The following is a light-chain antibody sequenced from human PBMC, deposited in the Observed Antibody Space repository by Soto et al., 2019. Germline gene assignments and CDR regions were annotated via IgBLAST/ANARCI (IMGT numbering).Light chain of an antibody. V-gene: IGKV4-1*01. J-gene: IGKJ4*01. CDR2: WAS. CDR3: EQYYTTPRPPT. CDR1: QSVLYSSNNKNY. Sequence: DIVMTQSPDSLAVSLGERATINCKSSQSVLYSSNNKNYIAWYQQKLGQPPKLLIYWASTRESGVPDRFSGSGFEPDFTLTISSLQAEDVAVYYCEQYYTTPRPPTFRGGTKLEIK.